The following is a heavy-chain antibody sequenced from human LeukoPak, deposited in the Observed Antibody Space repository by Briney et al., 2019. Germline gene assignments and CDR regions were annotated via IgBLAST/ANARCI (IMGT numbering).Heavy chain of an antibody. Sequence: GASVKVSCKASGGTFSTYSMNWVRQAPGQGLEWMGTIMPIFGTANYAQKFQGRVTITADESTSTAYMELSSLRSEDTAVYYCATLGYHSSGYYLDYWGQGTLVTVSS. J-gene: IGHJ4*02. CDR1: GGTFSTYS. V-gene: IGHV1-69*13. CDR2: IMPIFGTA. CDR3: ATLGYHSSGYYLDY. D-gene: IGHD3-22*01.